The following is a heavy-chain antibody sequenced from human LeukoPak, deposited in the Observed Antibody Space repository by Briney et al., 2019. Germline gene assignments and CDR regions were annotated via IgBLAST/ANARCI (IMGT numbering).Heavy chain of an antibody. CDR1: GYSISSGYY. Sequence: SETLSLTCTVSGYSISSGYYWGWIRQPAGKGLEWIGRIYTSGSTNYNPSLKSRVTISVDTSKNQFSLKLSSVTAADTAVYYCAREPLSGGWSDYWGQGTLVTVSS. J-gene: IGHJ4*02. D-gene: IGHD6-19*01. V-gene: IGHV4-61*02. CDR3: AREPLSGGWSDY. CDR2: IYTSGST.